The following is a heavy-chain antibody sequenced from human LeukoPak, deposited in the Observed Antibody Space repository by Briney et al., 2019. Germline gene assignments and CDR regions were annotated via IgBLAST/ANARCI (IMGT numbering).Heavy chain of an antibody. CDR3: ARGNRPPDY. Sequence: GGSLRLSCAASGFTFSSYSMNWVRQAPGKGLEWVSYISGSSKYINYADSVKGRFTISRDNAKNSLYLQMNSLRAEDTAVYYCARGNRPPDYWGQGTLVTVSS. CDR1: GFTFSSYS. J-gene: IGHJ4*02. V-gene: IGHV3-21*05. CDR2: ISGSSKYI.